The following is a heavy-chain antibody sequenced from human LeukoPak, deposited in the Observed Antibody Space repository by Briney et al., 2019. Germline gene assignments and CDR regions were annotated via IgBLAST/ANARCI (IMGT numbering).Heavy chain of an antibody. D-gene: IGHD5-18*01. CDR2: ISGSGGST. CDR1: GFTFSSYG. J-gene: IGHJ3*02. V-gene: IGHV3-23*01. CDR3: ASKRGYSSGEDAFDI. Sequence: PGGSLRLSCVASGFTFSSYGMSWVRQAPGKGLEWVSAISGSGGSTEYADSVKGRFTISRDNSKNTLYLQMNSLRAEDTAVYYCASKRGYSSGEDAFDIWGQGTMVTVSS.